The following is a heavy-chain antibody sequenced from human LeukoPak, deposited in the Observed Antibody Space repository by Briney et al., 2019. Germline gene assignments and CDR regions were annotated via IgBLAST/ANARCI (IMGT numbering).Heavy chain of an antibody. D-gene: IGHD4-23*01. J-gene: IGHJ3*02. CDR1: GGSISSSSYY. Sequence: KPSETLSLTCTVSGGSISSSSYYWGWIRRPPGKGLEWIGSIYYSGNTYYNPSLRSRVTISVDASKNQFSLKLSSVTAADTAVYYCARLLDYGGNSVAFDIWGQGTMVTVSS. CDR2: IYYSGNT. V-gene: IGHV4-39*01. CDR3: ARLLDYGGNSVAFDI.